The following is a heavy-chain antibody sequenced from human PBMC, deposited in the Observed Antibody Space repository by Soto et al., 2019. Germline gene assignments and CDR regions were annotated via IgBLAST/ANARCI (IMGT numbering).Heavy chain of an antibody. J-gene: IGHJ2*01. CDR3: ARVYGYSYCSPNWYFDL. V-gene: IGHV4-31*03. CDR2: IYYSGST. Sequence: QVQLQESGPGLVKPSQTLSLTCTVSGGSISSGGYYWRWIRQHPGKGLEWIGYIYYSGSTYYNPSLKSRVTISVDTSKNQVSLKLSSVTAADTAVYYCARVYGYSYCSPNWYFDLWGRGTLVTVSS. D-gene: IGHD5-18*01. CDR1: GGSISSGGYY.